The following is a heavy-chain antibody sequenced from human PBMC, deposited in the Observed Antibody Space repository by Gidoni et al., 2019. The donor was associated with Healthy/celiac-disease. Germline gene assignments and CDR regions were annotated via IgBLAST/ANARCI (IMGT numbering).Heavy chain of an antibody. CDR1: GGSISSYY. CDR2: IYYSGST. D-gene: IGHD6-6*01. CDR3: ARYQSIIAARRWFDP. Sequence: QVQLQESGPGLVKPSETLSLTRPVSGGSISSYYWSWIRHPPGKGLEWSGYIYYSGSTNYNPSLKSRVTISVDTSKNQFSLKLSSVTAADTAVYYCARYQSIIAARRWFDPWGQGTLVTVSS. J-gene: IGHJ5*02. V-gene: IGHV4-59*08.